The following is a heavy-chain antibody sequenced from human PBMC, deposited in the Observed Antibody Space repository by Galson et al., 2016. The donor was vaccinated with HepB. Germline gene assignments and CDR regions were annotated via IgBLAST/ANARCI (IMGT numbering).Heavy chain of an antibody. CDR1: GGSISSNDYY. CDR2: VYYSGTT. Sequence: SETLSLTCTVSGGSISSNDYYWGWIRQPPGKGLEWIGSVYYSGTTHYNPSLKSRVTISVDTSKNQFSLKLSSVTAADTAVYYCARESRLLGGYGMDVWGQGITVTVSS. V-gene: IGHV4-39*07. D-gene: IGHD7-27*01. J-gene: IGHJ6*02. CDR3: ARESRLLGGYGMDV.